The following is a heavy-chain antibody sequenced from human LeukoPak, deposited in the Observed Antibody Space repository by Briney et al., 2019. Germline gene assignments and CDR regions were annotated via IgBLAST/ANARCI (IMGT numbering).Heavy chain of an antibody. J-gene: IGHJ5*02. D-gene: IGHD1-26*01. Sequence: GGSLRLSCAASGFTFSSYSMNWVRQAPGKGLEWVSSISSSSSYIYYADSVKGRFTISRDNAKNSLYLQMNSLRAEDTAVYYCARGVFQRWGVGASRAGDWFDPWGQGTLVTVSS. V-gene: IGHV3-21*01. CDR3: ARGVFQRWGVGASRAGDWFDP. CDR2: ISSSSSYI. CDR1: GFTFSSYS.